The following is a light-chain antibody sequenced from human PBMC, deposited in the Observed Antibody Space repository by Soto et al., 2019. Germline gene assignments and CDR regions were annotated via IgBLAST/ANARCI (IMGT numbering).Light chain of an antibody. J-gene: IGLJ3*02. CDR3: QSYDSSRSGV. Sequence: QSVLTQPPSVSGAPGQRVTISCTGSSSNIGAGYDVHWYQQLPGTAPKLLIYGNSNRPSGVPDRFSGSKSGTSASLAITGLQAEDVADYYCQSYDSSRSGVFGGGTKLTVL. CDR2: GNS. CDR1: SSNIGAGYD. V-gene: IGLV1-40*01.